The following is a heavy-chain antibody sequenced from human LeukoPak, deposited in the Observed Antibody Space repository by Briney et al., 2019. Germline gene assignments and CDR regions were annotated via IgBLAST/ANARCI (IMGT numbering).Heavy chain of an antibody. Sequence: GGSLRLSCAASGFTFDDYAMHWVRQAPGKGLEWVSLISGDGGSTYYADSVKGRFTISRDNSKNTLYLQMNSLRAEDTAVYYCAKYPQVLLWFGELYYWGQGTLVTVSS. V-gene: IGHV3-43*02. J-gene: IGHJ4*02. CDR2: ISGDGGST. CDR1: GFTFDDYA. CDR3: AKYPQVLLWFGELYY. D-gene: IGHD3-10*01.